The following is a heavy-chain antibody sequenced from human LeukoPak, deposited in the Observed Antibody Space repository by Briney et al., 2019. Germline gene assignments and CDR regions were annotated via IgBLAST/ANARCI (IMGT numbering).Heavy chain of an antibody. CDR2: IYYSGST. D-gene: IGHD3-10*01. Sequence: PSQTLSLTCTVSGGSISSGDYYWSWIRQPPGKGLEWIGYIYYSGSTYYNPSLKSRVTISVDTSKNQFSLKLSSVTAADTAVYYCARDIPEHPIGSGSNYNGWWFDPWGQGTLVTVSS. CDR1: GGSISSGDYY. J-gene: IGHJ5*02. CDR3: ARDIPEHPIGSGSNYNGWWFDP. V-gene: IGHV4-30-4*01.